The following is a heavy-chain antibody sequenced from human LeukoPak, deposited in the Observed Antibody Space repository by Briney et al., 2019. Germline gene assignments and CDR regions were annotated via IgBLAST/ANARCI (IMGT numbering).Heavy chain of an antibody. Sequence: ASVTVSCKASGYTFTGYYIHWVRQAPGQGLEWMGRINPNSGGTNYAQKFQGRVTMTRDTSISTAYMEVSRLRSDDTAVYYCARVAVVVTADYWGQGTLVTVSS. V-gene: IGHV1-2*06. CDR3: ARVAVVVTADY. D-gene: IGHD2-21*02. CDR2: INPNSGGT. J-gene: IGHJ4*02. CDR1: GYTFTGYY.